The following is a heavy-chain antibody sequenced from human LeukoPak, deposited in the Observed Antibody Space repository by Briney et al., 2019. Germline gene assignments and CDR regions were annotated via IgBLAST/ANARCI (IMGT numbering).Heavy chain of an antibody. Sequence: GASVKVSCKVSGYTLTELSMHWVRQAPGKGLEWMGGFDPEDGETIYAQKFQGRVTMTEDTSTDTAYMELSSLRSDDTAVYYCARDLPGYCSSTSCSPWRSYGMDVWGQGTTVTVSS. V-gene: IGHV1-24*01. CDR2: FDPEDGET. J-gene: IGHJ6*02. D-gene: IGHD2-2*01. CDR3: ARDLPGYCSSTSCSPWRSYGMDV. CDR1: GYTLTELS.